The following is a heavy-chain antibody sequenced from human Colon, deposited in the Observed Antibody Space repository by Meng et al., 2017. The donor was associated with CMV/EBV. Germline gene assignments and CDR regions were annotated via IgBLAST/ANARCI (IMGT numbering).Heavy chain of an antibody. CDR1: TSYD. Sequence: TSYDINWVRQANGQGLEWMGWMNPNSGNTGYAQRFQGRVTMTRNTSISTAYMELSSLRSEDTAVYYCARGVIYCSSTSCYRGGYFDYWGQGTLVTVSS. V-gene: IGHV1-8*01. D-gene: IGHD2-2*02. CDR3: ARGVIYCSSTSCYRGGYFDY. CDR2: MNPNSGNT. J-gene: IGHJ4*02.